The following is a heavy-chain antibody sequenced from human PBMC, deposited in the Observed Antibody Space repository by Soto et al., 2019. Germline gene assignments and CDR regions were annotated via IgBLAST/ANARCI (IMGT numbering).Heavy chain of an antibody. J-gene: IGHJ6*01. V-gene: IGHV6-1*01. CDR2: TYYRSKWYN. CDR1: GDSVSSNSAA. Sequence: SPTLSLTCAISGDSVSSNSAAWNWIRQSPSSGLEWLGRTYYRSKWYNDYAVSVKSRITINPDTSKNQCSVQLNSVTLEYTAVYSCPGHVRRVGATTSYYYGRGVWEKGTTVAV. CDR3: PGHVRRVGATTSYYYGRGV. D-gene: IGHD1-26*01.